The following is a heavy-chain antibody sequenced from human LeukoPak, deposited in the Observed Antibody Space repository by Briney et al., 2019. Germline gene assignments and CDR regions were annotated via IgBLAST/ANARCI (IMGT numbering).Heavy chain of an antibody. J-gene: IGHJ6*03. CDR2: ISWNSGSI. CDR3: ARAIYYMDV. V-gene: IGHV3-9*01. Sequence: GGSLRLSCAASGFTFDDYAMHWVRQAPGKGLEWVSGISWNSGSIGYADSVKGRFTISRDNAKNSLYLQMNSLRAEDTALYYCARAIYYMDVWGKGTTVTVSS. CDR1: GFTFDDYA.